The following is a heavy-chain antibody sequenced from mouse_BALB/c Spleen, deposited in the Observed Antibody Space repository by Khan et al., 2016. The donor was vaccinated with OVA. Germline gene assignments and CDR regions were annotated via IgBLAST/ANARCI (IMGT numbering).Heavy chain of an antibody. D-gene: IGHD1-1*01. CDR1: GLSLTNYG. J-gene: IGHJ4*01. CDR2: IWSGGTT. Sequence: VQLQESGPGLVQPSQSLSITCTVSGLSLTNYGIHWVRQSPGRGLEWLGVIWSGGTTDYNAPFISRLSIIKDNSKSQVFFKMNSLQANDTAIYYCASPLYYYGYAMDYWGQGTSVTVSS. CDR3: ASPLYYYGYAMDY. V-gene: IGHV2-2*02.